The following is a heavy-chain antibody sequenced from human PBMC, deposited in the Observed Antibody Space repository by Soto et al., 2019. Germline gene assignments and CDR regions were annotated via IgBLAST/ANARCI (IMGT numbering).Heavy chain of an antibody. CDR1: GYTLTELS. CDR3: ATDLRNYYDSSGYPYLVY. D-gene: IGHD3-22*01. J-gene: IGHJ4*02. CDR2: FDPEDGET. Sequence: ASVKVSCKVSGYTLTELSMHWVRQAPGKGLEWMGGFDPEDGETIYAQKFQGRVTMTEDTSTDTAYMELSSLRSEDTAVYYCATDLRNYYDSSGYPYLVYWGQGTLVTVSS. V-gene: IGHV1-24*01.